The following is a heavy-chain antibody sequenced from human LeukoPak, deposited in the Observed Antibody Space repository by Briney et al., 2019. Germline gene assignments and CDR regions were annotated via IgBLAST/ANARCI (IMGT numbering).Heavy chain of an antibody. CDR3: AAAGYCTSTSCPKGNWFDP. CDR2: IANTGGFI. D-gene: IGHD2-2*01. J-gene: IGHJ5*02. V-gene: IGHV3-11*04. CDR1: GFTFSDYY. Sequence: GGSLRLSCAASGFTFSDYYMSWIRQAPGKGLEWVSCIANTGGFIQYADSVKGRFTISRDNAKNSLYLQMNNLRAEDTAVYYCAAAGYCTSTSCPKGNWFDPWGQGTLVTVSS.